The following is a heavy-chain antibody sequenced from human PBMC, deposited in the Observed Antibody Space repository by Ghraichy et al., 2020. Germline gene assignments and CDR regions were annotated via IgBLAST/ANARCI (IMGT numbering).Heavy chain of an antibody. D-gene: IGHD3-22*01. CDR2: ISSSSSTI. V-gene: IGHV3-48*02. J-gene: IGHJ4*02. CDR3: ARGMQTYDSSGYYNEGDY. CDR1: GFTFSSYT. Sequence: GGSLRLSCAASGFTFSSYTMNWVRQAPGKGLEWVSYISSSSSTIYYADSVKGRFTISRDNAKNSLYLQMNSLRDEDTAVYYCARGMQTYDSSGYYNEGDYWGQGTLVTVSS.